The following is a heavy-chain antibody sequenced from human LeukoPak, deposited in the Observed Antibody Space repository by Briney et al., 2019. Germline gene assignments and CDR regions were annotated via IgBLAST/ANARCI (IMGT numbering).Heavy chain of an antibody. V-gene: IGHV3-23*01. D-gene: IGHD4-17*01. J-gene: IGHJ5*02. Sequence: GGSLRLSCAASGFTFSNYAMSWVRQAPGQGLEWVSTISGGGSSTYYADSVKGRFTISRDNSKNTLYLHMNTLRSDDTAVYYCAKESTVTPGNVNWFDPWGRGTLVTVSS. CDR2: ISGGGSST. CDR1: GFTFSNYA. CDR3: AKESTVTPGNVNWFDP.